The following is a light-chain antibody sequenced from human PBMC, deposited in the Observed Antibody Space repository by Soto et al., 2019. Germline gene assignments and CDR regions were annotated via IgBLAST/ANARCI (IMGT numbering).Light chain of an antibody. CDR3: QQYNSFTWT. CDR2: DAS. Sequence: EIVMTQSPATLSVSPGEGATLSCKASQNVYNNLAWYQQRPGQPPRLLIYDASTRATGISARFSGSGSGTEFTLTISSLQPDDFATYYCQQYNSFTWTFGQGTKVDIK. V-gene: IGKV3-15*01. J-gene: IGKJ1*01. CDR1: QNVYNN.